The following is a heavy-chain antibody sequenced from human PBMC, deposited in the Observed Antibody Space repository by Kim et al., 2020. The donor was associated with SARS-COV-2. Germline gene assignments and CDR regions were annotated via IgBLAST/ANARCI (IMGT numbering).Heavy chain of an antibody. Sequence: GGSLRLSCVASGFTFSDYGMSWVRQAPGKGLEWVSSIRNRGGDTYYADSVRGRFTISRDNSHNTLYLQMNSLRAEDTALYYCARKFSDTYTSFYFGAWGQGALVTVSS. CDR2: IRNRGGDT. CDR1: GFTFSDYG. D-gene: IGHD2-2*02. V-gene: IGHV3-23*01. CDR3: ARKFSDTYTSFYFGA. J-gene: IGHJ5*02.